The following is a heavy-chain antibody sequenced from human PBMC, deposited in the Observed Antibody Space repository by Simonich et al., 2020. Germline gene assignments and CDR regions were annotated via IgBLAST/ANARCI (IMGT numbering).Heavy chain of an antibody. CDR1: GFTFSSYW. CDR3: ARNRLDY. J-gene: IGHJ4*02. CDR2: IKRDGSST. Sequence: EVQLVESGGGLVQPGGSLRLSCAASGFTFSSYWMHGVRQAPGKGLVWFTRIKRDGSSTSAADSVKGRFTISRDNAKNTLYLQMNSLRAEDTAVYYCARNRLDYWGQGTLVTVSS. V-gene: IGHV3-74*01.